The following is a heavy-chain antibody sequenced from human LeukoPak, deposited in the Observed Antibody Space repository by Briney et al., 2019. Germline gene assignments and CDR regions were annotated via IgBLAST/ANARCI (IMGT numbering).Heavy chain of an antibody. J-gene: IGHJ3*02. Sequence: ASVKVSCKASGYTFTGYYMHWVRQAPAQGLEWMGWINPNSGGTNYAQKFQGRVTMTRDTSMSTAYMELSRLRSDDTAVYYCARAWVISRLGDAFDIWGQGTMVTVSS. CDR3: ARAWVISRLGDAFDI. CDR2: INPNSGGT. V-gene: IGHV1-2*02. D-gene: IGHD7-27*01. CDR1: GYTFTGYY.